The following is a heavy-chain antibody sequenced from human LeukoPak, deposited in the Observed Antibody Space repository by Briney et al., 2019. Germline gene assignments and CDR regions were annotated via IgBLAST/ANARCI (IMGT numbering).Heavy chain of an antibody. CDR3: ARRAGAYSHPYDY. Sequence: GGSLRLSCTVSGFTVSSNSMSWVRQAPGEGLEWVSFIYSDNTHYSDSVKGRFTISRDNSKNTLYLQINSLRAEDTAVYYCARRAGAYSHPYDYWGQGTLVTVSS. V-gene: IGHV3-53*01. J-gene: IGHJ4*02. CDR1: GFTVSSNS. D-gene: IGHD4/OR15-4a*01. CDR2: IYSDNT.